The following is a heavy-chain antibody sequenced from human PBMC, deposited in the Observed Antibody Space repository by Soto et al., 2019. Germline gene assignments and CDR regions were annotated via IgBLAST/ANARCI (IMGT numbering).Heavy chain of an antibody. CDR1: GGCISNHY. CDR2: IYYNGNT. Sequence: QVQLQESGPGLVKPSETLSLTCSVSGGCISNHYWSWIRQPPGKGLEWIGYIYYNGNTNYNPSLKSRVTMSVDTPRNQISLKLTTVTAADTALYYCTRANWYSEYWGQGTLVTVSS. CDR3: TRANWYSEY. V-gene: IGHV4-59*11. D-gene: IGHD7-27*01. J-gene: IGHJ4*02.